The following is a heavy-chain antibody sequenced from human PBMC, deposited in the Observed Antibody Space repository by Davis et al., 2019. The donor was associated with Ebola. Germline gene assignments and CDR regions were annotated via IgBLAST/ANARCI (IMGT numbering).Heavy chain of an antibody. CDR3: ARAVYVDIVATILPHNWFDP. CDR2: IYYSGST. Sequence: ESLKISCVGSGFTLNNAWMSWVRQAPGKGLEWIGYIYYSGSTNYNPSLKSRATLSVDTSKNQFSLKLSSVTAADTAVYYCARAVYVDIVATILPHNWFDPWGQGTLVTVSS. CDR1: GFTLNNAW. V-gene: IGHV4-59*12. D-gene: IGHD5-12*01. J-gene: IGHJ5*02.